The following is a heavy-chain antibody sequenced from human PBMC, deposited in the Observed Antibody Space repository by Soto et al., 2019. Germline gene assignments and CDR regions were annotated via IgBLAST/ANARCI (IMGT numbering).Heavy chain of an antibody. CDR1: GFTFSNYA. Sequence: PGGSLRLSCAASGFTFSNYAMRWVRQAPGKGLEWVSAISGSGGSTYYADSVKGRFTISRDNSKNTLYLQMNSLRAEDTAVYYCEKAKGYDGTYSSYYNYYGMDAWGQGTMVTVSS. CDR2: ISGSGGST. D-gene: IGHD5-12*01. V-gene: IGHV3-23*01. J-gene: IGHJ6*02. CDR3: EKAKGYDGTYSSYYNYYGMDA.